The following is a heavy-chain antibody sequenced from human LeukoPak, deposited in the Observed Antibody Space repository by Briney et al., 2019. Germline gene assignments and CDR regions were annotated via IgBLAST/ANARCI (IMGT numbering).Heavy chain of an antibody. J-gene: IGHJ4*02. CDR3: AKGILSVNDY. Sequence: PGGSLRLSCAASGFTFSSYGMHWVRQAPGKGLEWVAVISYDGSNKYYADSVKGRFTISRDNSKNTLYLQMNSLRAEDTAVYYCAKGILSVNDYWGQGTLVTVSS. CDR2: ISYDGSNK. V-gene: IGHV3-30*18. CDR1: GFTFSSYG. D-gene: IGHD2-15*01.